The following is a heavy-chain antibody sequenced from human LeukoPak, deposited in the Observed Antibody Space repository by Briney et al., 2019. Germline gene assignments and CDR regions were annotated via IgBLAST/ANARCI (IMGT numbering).Heavy chain of an antibody. CDR1: GGSISSSSYY. J-gene: IGHJ4*02. CDR3: ARGSVVVVAAHYPDY. CDR2: IYYSGST. D-gene: IGHD2-15*01. V-gene: IGHV4-39*07. Sequence: SETLSLTCTVSGGSISSSSYYWGWIRQPPGKGLEWIGSIYYSGSTYYNPSLKSRVTISVDTSKNQFSLKLSSVTAADTAVYYCARGSVVVVAAHYPDYWGQGTLVTVSS.